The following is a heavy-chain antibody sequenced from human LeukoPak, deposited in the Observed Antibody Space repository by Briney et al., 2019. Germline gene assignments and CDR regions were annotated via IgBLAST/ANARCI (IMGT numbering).Heavy chain of an antibody. Sequence: GASVKVSCKASGYTCTSYGISWVRQAPGQGVEWMGWISAYDGNKNYAQQLQGRVTLITDTATSPAYMELRSLTSDDTAVYYCARDLGVVVAADYFAYWGQGTLVTVSS. CDR3: ARDLGVVVAADYFAY. CDR2: ISAYDGNK. J-gene: IGHJ4*02. V-gene: IGHV1-18*04. D-gene: IGHD2-15*01. CDR1: GYTCTSYG.